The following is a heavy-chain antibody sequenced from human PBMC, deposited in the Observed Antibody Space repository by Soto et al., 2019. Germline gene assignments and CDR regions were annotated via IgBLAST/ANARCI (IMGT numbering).Heavy chain of an antibody. D-gene: IGHD1-26*01. J-gene: IGHJ1*01. CDR1: GFTFSSYW. V-gene: IGHV3-7*01. Sequence: GGSLRLSCAVSGFTFSSYWMSWVRQTPGKGLEWVANINQDGSENYYVDAVKGRFTISRDNAKNSLYLQMDSLRAEDTAVYCCARELIVGPAEYFQHWGQGTLVTVSS. CDR3: ARELIVGPAEYFQH. CDR2: INQDGSEN.